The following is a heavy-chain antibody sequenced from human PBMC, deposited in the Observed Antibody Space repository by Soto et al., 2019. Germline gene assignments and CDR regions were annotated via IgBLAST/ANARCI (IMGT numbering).Heavy chain of an antibody. Sequence: ASVKVSCKASGYTFTSYAMHWVRQAPGQRLEWMGWINAGNGNTKYSQKFQGRVTITRVTSASTAYMELSSLRSEDTAVYYCARTGASSSSSGLYYYYGMDVWGQGTTVTVSS. J-gene: IGHJ6*02. CDR2: INAGNGNT. CDR1: GYTFTSYA. CDR3: ARTGASSSSSGLYYYYGMDV. D-gene: IGHD6-6*01. V-gene: IGHV1-3*01.